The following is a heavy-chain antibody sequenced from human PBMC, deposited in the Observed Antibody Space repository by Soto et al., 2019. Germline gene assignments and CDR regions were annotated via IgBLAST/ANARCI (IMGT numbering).Heavy chain of an antibody. V-gene: IGHV3-48*01. Sequence: GGSLRLSCAASGFTFSSYSMNWVRQAPGKGLEWVSYISSSSSTIYYADTVKGRFTISRDNAKNSLYLQMNSLRAEDTALYYFSRGRYCSSTSCYSYMDVWGKGTTVTVSS. CDR3: SRGRYCSSTSCYSYMDV. CDR2: ISSSSSTI. CDR1: GFTFSSYS. D-gene: IGHD2-2*02. J-gene: IGHJ6*03.